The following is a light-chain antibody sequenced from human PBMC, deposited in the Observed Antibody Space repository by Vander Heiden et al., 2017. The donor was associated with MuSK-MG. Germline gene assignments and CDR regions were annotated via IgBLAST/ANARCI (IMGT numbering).Light chain of an antibody. CDR2: WAS. V-gene: IGKV4-1*01. CDR3: HQYYRAPGT. J-gene: IGKJ2*01. Sequence: DIVMTQSPDSLAVSLGEWATINCRSSQSVLYSPNNKNYLAWYQQKPGQPPKLLIYWASTRESGVPDRFSGSGSGTDFTLTISSLQAEDVAVYYCHQYYRAPGTFGQGTKLEIK. CDR1: QSVLYSPNNKNY.